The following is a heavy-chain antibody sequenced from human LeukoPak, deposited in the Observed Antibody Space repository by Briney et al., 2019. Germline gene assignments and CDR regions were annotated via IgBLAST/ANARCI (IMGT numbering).Heavy chain of an antibody. J-gene: IGHJ3*02. CDR3: ARDVVYLLRAAFDI. D-gene: IGHD2-21*01. CDR2: IYYSGST. CDR1: GGSISSADYY. V-gene: IGHV4-30-4*01. Sequence: PSETLSLTCTVSGGSISSADYYWSWIRQPPGKGLEWIGSIYYSGSTYYNPSLKSRVTISVDTSKNQFSLKLSSVTAVDTAVYYCARDVVYLLRAAFDIWGQGTMVTVSS.